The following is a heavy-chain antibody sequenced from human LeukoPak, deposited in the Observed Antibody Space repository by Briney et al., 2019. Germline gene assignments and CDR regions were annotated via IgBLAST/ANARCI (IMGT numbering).Heavy chain of an antibody. J-gene: IGHJ4*02. CDR3: ARANRAAAGTCDY. Sequence: GGSLRLSCVASGITFSSLATHWVRQAPGKGLEWVAVIWYDGSHEYYADSVKGRFTISRDNSKNTLYLQMNSLRAEDTAVYYCARANRAAAGTCDYWGQGTLVTVSS. V-gene: IGHV3-33*01. D-gene: IGHD6-13*01. CDR2: IWYDGSHE. CDR1: GITFSSLA.